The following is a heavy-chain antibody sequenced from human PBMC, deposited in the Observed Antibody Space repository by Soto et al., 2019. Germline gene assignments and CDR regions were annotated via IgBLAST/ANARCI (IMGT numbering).Heavy chain of an antibody. V-gene: IGHV5-51*01. CDR1: GYSFTSYW. J-gene: IGHJ4*02. Sequence: PGESLKISCKGSGYSFTSYWIGWVRQMPGKGLEWMGIIYPGDSDTRYSPSFQGQVTISADKSISTAYLQWSSLKASDTAMYYCARPSDSSGYYYEGGAYYFDYWGQGTLVTVS. D-gene: IGHD3-22*01. CDR2: IYPGDSDT. CDR3: ARPSDSSGYYYEGGAYYFDY.